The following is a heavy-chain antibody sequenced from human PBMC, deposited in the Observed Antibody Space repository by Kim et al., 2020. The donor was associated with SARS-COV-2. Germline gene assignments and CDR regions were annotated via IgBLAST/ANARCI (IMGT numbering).Heavy chain of an antibody. Sequence: ASVKVSCKASGYTFTSYAMHWVRQAPGQRLEWMGWINAGNGNTKYSQKFQGRVTITRDTSASTAYMELSSLRSEDTAVYYCASDSGAVYYYGSGSPRPYNWFDPGGQGTLVTVSS. CDR1: GYTFTSYA. J-gene: IGHJ5*02. CDR2: INAGNGNT. D-gene: IGHD3-10*01. CDR3: ASDSGAVYYYGSGSPRPYNWFDP. V-gene: IGHV1-3*01.